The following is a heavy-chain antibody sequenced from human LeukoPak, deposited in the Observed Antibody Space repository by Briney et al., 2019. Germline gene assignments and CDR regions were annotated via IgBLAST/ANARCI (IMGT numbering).Heavy chain of an antibody. V-gene: IGHV1-46*01. CDR1: GYTFTSYY. Sequence: GASVKVSCKASGYTFTSYYMHWVRQAPGQGLEWMGIINPSGGNTSYAQKFQGRVTMTRDTSTSTVYMELSSLRSEDTAVYYCARGAGVVPALYYYYYGMDVWGQGTTVTVSS. CDR3: ARGAGVVPALYYYYYGMDV. CDR2: INPSGGNT. J-gene: IGHJ6*02. D-gene: IGHD2-2*01.